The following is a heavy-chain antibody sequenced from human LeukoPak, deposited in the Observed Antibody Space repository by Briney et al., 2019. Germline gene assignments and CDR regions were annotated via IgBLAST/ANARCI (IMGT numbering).Heavy chain of an antibody. J-gene: IGHJ4*02. CDR1: GFTFNTYT. D-gene: IGHD2-21*01. V-gene: IGHV3-48*01. CDR3: ARGGINCGFDY. Sequence: GGSLRLSCAASGFTFNTYTMNWVRQAPGKGLEWLSYITSRGTTIYYADSVRGRFTISRDNAKNSLFLQMNSLRAEDTAVYYCARGGINCGFDYWGQGNLVTVSS. CDR2: ITSRGTTI.